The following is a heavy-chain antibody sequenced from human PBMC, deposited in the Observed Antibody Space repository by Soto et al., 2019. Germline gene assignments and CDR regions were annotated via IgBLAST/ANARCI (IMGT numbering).Heavy chain of an antibody. D-gene: IGHD5-12*01. V-gene: IGHV1-69*01. CDR2: IIPILRTR. CDR1: GGTFNSNA. CDR3: AKSRAYSVTEPALFDEMDV. J-gene: IGHJ6*02. Sequence: QVQLVQSGAEVKTLGSSLKVSCKASGGTFNSNALSWVRQAPGQGLEWMGAIIPILRTRKYEKKFQDRVTFSADESTDTADMEWTSLRSEDTAVYYCAKSRAYSVTEPALFDEMDVWGQGTTVSVSS.